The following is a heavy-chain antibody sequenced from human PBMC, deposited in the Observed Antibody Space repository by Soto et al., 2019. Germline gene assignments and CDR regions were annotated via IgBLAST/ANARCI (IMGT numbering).Heavy chain of an antibody. D-gene: IGHD3-10*01. J-gene: IGHJ4*02. Sequence: GGSLRLSCAASVFTFSSYAMRWVRQAPGKGLEWVAVISYDGSNKYYADSVKGRFTISRDNSKNTLYLQMNSLRAEDTAVYYCARSSVKYGSGSYDDFDYWGQGTLVTVSS. CDR2: ISYDGSNK. CDR1: VFTFSSYA. V-gene: IGHV3-30-3*01. CDR3: ARSSVKYGSGSYDDFDY.